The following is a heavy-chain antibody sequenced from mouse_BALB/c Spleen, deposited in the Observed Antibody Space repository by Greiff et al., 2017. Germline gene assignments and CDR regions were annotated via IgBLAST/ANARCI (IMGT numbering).Heavy chain of an antibody. V-gene: IGHV2-6-7*01. D-gene: IGHD1-1*01. Sequence: QVQLKESGPGLVAPSQSLSITCTVSGFSLTGYGVNWVRQPPGKGLEWLGMIWGDGSTDYNSALKSRLSISKDNSKSQVFLKMNSLQTDDTARYYCARGGDYYGSSRYWYFDVWGAGTTVTVSS. CDR3: ARGGDYYGSSRYWYFDV. CDR1: GFSLTGYG. J-gene: IGHJ1*01. CDR2: IWGDGST.